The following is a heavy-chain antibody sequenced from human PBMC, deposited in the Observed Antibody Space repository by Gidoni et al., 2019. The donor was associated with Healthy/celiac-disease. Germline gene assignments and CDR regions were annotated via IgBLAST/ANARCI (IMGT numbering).Heavy chain of an antibody. CDR1: GFTFSTYY. Sequence: QVQLVESGGGLVKPGGSLSLSCSASGFTFSTYYISWIRQAPGKGVEWVSYISSSSSYTNYADSVKGRFTISRDNAKNSLYLQMNSLRAEDTAVYYCARGQHYYDSSGYYYPGYWGQGTLVTVSS. D-gene: IGHD3-22*01. CDR3: ARGQHYYDSSGYYYPGY. J-gene: IGHJ4*02. V-gene: IGHV3-11*05. CDR2: ISSSSSYT.